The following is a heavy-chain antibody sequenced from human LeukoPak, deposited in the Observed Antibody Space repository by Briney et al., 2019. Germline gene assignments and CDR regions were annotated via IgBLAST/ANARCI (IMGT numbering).Heavy chain of an antibody. CDR3: AKDQHDAIVGATTIDY. D-gene: IGHD1-26*01. CDR1: GFTFSSYG. V-gene: IGHV3-30*18. CDR2: ISYDGSNK. Sequence: GGSLRLSCAASGFTFSSYGMHWVRQAPGKGLEWVAVISYDGSNKYYADSVKGRFTISRDNSKNTLYLQMNSLRAEDTAVYYCAKDQHDAIVGATTIDYWGQGTLVTVSS. J-gene: IGHJ4*02.